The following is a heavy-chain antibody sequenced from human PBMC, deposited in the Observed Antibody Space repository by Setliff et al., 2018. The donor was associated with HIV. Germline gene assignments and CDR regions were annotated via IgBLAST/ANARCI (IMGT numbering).Heavy chain of an antibody. CDR3: TKEKRGSGAYNFDL. V-gene: IGHV3-15*01. CDR1: GFTFNSAW. CDR2: IKSRTDGGTT. J-gene: IGHJ4*02. D-gene: IGHD5-12*01. Sequence: KAGGSLRLSCEASGFTFNSAWMHWVRQAPGKGPEWVGRIKSRTDGGTTDYAAPVRGRFTISRDDSKNTLSLIMNDLKADDTAMYYCTKEKRGSGAYNFDLWGQGTLVTVSS.